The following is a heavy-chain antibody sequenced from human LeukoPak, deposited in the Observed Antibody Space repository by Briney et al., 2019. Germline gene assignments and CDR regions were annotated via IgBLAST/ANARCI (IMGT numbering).Heavy chain of an antibody. V-gene: IGHV3-20*04. CDR1: VFAFGDYA. J-gene: IGHJ4*02. D-gene: IGHD1-26*01. CDR3: AREANSGSYRSEC. CDR2: INWNGGST. Sequence: GGSLRLSCAPSVFAFGDYAMAWVRQTPGKGLWWVSGINWNGGSTGYADSVNGRFTISRDNAKNSLYLQMNSLSAEDTALNYCAREANSGSYRSECWGQGTLVTVSS.